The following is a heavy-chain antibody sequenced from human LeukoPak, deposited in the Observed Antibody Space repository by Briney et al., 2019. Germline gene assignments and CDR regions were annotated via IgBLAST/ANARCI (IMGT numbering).Heavy chain of an antibody. CDR2: ISGTGGSA. CDR1: GFTFSNHG. J-gene: IGHJ3*02. CDR3: AKDRGSVSVWFGDGFDI. V-gene: IGHV3-23*01. D-gene: IGHD3-10*01. Sequence: GGSLRLSCVASGFTFSNHGMSWVRQAPGQGLEWVSVISGTGGSAYYADSVKGRFTISRDNSKNTLYLQMNSLRAEDTAVYYCAKDRGSVSVWFGDGFDIWGQGTMVTVSS.